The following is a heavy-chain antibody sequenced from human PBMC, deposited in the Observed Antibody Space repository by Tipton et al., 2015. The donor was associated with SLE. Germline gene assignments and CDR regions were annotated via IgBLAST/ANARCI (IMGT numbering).Heavy chain of an antibody. Sequence: QLVQSRPEVRNPGASVKVSCQASGYTFTNYHIHWFRQAPGQGPEWLAWINCNSGDINYAQRVQGRVTLTRDTSINTAYMELSWLTSDATALYYCARDLTGDPHIYFESWGQGTLLTVSS. CDR3: ARDLTGDPHIYFES. CDR1: GYTFTNYH. V-gene: IGHV1-2*02. D-gene: IGHD7-27*01. J-gene: IGHJ4*02. CDR2: INCNSGDI.